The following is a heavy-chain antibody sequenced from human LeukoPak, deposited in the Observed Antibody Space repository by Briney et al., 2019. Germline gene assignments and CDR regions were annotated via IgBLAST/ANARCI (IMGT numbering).Heavy chain of an antibody. V-gene: IGHV3-74*01. Sequence: GGSLRLSCAASGFTFSSYWMHWVRQAPGKRLVWVSRINNDGSSTSYADSVTGRFTISRDNAKNTLYLQMNSLRAEDTAVYYCARGGSSSHMDVWGKGTTVTVSS. CDR2: INNDGSST. CDR3: ARGGSSSHMDV. CDR1: GFTFSSYW. D-gene: IGHD6-6*01. J-gene: IGHJ6*03.